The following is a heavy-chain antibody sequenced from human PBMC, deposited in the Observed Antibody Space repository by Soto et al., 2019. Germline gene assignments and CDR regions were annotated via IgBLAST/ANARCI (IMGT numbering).Heavy chain of an antibody. J-gene: IGHJ4*02. CDR1: GYTFTGYY. CDR2: INPSSGGT. CDR3: ERGHCSSTSCYTDY. D-gene: IGHD2-2*02. V-gene: IGHV1-2*02. Sequence: ASVKVSCKASGYTFTGYYMHWVRQPPEQGLEWMGWINPSSGGTNCAQRFQGRVTMTRDTSISTAYMGLSGLRSDDTAVYYCERGHCSSTSCYTDYRRQGTLATVSS.